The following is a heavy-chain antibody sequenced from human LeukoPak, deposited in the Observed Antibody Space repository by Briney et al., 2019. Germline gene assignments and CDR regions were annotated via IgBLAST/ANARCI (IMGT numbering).Heavy chain of an antibody. J-gene: IGHJ4*02. Sequence: ASVKVSCKASGYTFTNYGISWVRQAPGQGLEWMGWISAYNGNTNYAQKLQGRVTMTTDTSTSTAYMELRSLRSDDTAVYYCARGELRLGELFSSPDYWGQGTLVTVSS. CDR2: ISAYNGNT. D-gene: IGHD3-16*01. CDR3: ARGELRLGELFSSPDY. CDR1: GYTFTNYG. V-gene: IGHV1-18*01.